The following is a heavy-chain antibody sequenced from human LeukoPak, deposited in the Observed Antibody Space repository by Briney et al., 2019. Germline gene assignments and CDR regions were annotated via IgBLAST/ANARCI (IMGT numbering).Heavy chain of an antibody. CDR2: INPSGGST. Sequence: ASVKVSCKASGYTFTGYYMHWVRQAPGQGLEWMGIINPSGGSTSYAQKFQGRVTMTRDTSTSTVYMELSSLRSEDTAVYYCARDLGSLRLGSYFDYWGQGTLVTVSS. CDR1: GYTFTGYY. V-gene: IGHV1-46*01. J-gene: IGHJ4*02. CDR3: ARDLGSLRLGSYFDY. D-gene: IGHD5/OR15-5a*01.